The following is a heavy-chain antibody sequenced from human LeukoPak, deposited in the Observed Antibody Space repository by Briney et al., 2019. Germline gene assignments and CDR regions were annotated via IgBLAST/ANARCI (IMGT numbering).Heavy chain of an antibody. D-gene: IGHD3-9*01. CDR2: IYYSGST. Sequence: PSETLSLTCTVSGGSISSYYWSWIRQPPGKGLEWIGYIYYSGSTNYNPSLKSRVTISVDTSKNQFSLKLSSVTAADTAVYYCARDDYDILTGSRHGFDYWGQGTLVTVSS. CDR3: ARDDYDILTGSRHGFDY. J-gene: IGHJ4*02. CDR1: GGSISSYY. V-gene: IGHV4-59*01.